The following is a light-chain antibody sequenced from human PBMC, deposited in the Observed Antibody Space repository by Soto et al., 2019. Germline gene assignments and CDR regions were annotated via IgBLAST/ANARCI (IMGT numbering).Light chain of an antibody. CDR3: QLWDSSTAV. J-gene: IGLJ2*01. Sequence: SYELTQPLSVSVALGQTAKITCGGNNIGSKNVHWYQQKPGQAPVAVMYRDTNRPSGIPERFSGSNSGNTATLTISRAQAGDEADYYCQLWDSSTAVFGGGTQLTVL. CDR2: RDT. CDR1: NIGSKN. V-gene: IGLV3-9*01.